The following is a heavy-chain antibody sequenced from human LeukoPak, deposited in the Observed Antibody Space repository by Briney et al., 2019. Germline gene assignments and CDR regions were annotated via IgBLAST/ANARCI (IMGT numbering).Heavy chain of an antibody. D-gene: IGHD1-26*01. CDR3: AREHVSGSPLADY. V-gene: IGHV4-31*03. CDR2: IYYSAST. CDR1: GGSISRGGYY. J-gene: IGHJ4*02. Sequence: SSQTLSLTCTVSGGSISRGGYYWSWIRKHPGKGLEWIGYIYYSASTYYNPSLKTRVTISVDTSKNQFYLKLSSVTAADTAVYYCAREHVSGSPLADYWGQGTLVTVSS.